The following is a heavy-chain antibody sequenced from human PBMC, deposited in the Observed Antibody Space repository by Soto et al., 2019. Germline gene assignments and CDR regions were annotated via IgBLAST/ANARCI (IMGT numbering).Heavy chain of an antibody. CDR3: AREIVTAGGNNYFDP. D-gene: IGHD2-21*02. CDR1: GGTVASSHW. J-gene: IGHJ5*02. Sequence: QVQLQESGPRLVKPSGSLSLTCGVSGGTVASSHWWSWVRQSPGGGLEWIGNVYHTGDTNFNPSLQSRVTISVDKSNNQFSLRLNSLTAADTEVYFCAREIVTAGGNNYFDPWGPGTLVTVSS. V-gene: IGHV4-4*02. CDR2: VYHTGDT.